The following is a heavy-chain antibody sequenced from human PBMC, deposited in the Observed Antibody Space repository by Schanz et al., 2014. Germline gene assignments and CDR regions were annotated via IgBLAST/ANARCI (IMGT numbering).Heavy chain of an antibody. CDR2: ISSSSSTR. CDR3: AKGRFGELSAFDI. V-gene: IGHV3-48*01. Sequence: VRLVESGGGVVQPGRSLRLSCAASGFTLSSYSMNWVRQAPGKGLEWVSYISSSSSTRYYADSVKGRFTISRDNAKNTLYLQMNSLRAEDTAVYYCAKGRFGELSAFDIWGQGTMVTVSS. D-gene: IGHD3-10*01. J-gene: IGHJ3*02. CDR1: GFTLSSYS.